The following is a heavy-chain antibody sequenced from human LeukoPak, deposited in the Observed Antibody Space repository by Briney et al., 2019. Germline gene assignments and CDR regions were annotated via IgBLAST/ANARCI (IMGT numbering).Heavy chain of an antibody. CDR2: IKSKTDGGTT. J-gene: IGHJ4*02. Sequence: GGSLRLSCAASGFTFSNAWMSWVRQAPGKGLEWVGRIKSKTDGGTTDYAAPVRGRFTISRDDSKNTLYLQMNSLKTEDTAVYYCTTSGYCSGGSCYPGYYWGQGTLVTVSS. CDR1: GFTFSNAW. V-gene: IGHV3-15*01. D-gene: IGHD2-15*01. CDR3: TTSGYCSGGSCYPGYY.